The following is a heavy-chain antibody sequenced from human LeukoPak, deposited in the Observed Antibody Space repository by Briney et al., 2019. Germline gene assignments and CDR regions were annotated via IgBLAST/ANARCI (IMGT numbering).Heavy chain of an antibody. Sequence: PSETLSLTCAVYGGSFSGYYWGWIRQPPGKALEWIGNIYYSGSTYYKPSLKSRVTISVDTSKNQFSLKLNSVTAADTAVYFCAVIRILPAATFDYWGQGTLVTVSS. J-gene: IGHJ4*02. D-gene: IGHD2-2*01. V-gene: IGHV4-34*01. CDR2: IYYSGST. CDR1: GGSFSGYY. CDR3: AVIRILPAATFDY.